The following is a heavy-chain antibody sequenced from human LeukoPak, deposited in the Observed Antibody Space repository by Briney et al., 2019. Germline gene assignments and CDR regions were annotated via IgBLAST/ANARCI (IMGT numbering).Heavy chain of an antibody. D-gene: IGHD6-13*01. Sequence: SETLSLTYTVSGGSIGSSSYYWDWIRQSPGKGLEWVGSIYYSGSTYYNPSLKSRVTISVDTSKNQFSLMLSSVTAADTAVYYCARRRIAAAGTDYWGQGTLVTVSS. CDR3: ARRRIAAAGTDY. V-gene: IGHV4-39*01. CDR2: IYYSGST. J-gene: IGHJ4*02. CDR1: GGSIGSSSYY.